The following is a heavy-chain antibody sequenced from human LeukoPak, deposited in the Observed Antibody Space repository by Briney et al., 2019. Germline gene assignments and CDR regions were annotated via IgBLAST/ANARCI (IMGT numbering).Heavy chain of an antibody. CDR2: INLSGST. CDR1: GGSFSGYY. D-gene: IGHD3-3*01. Sequence: SETLSLTCAVYGGSFSGYYWSWIRQPPGKGLEWIGEINLSGSTNYNPSLKSRVTISVDTSKNQFSLKLSSVTAADTAVYYCARAINYDFWSGYPKPHFDYWGQGTLVTVSS. J-gene: IGHJ4*02. CDR3: ARAINYDFWSGYPKPHFDY. V-gene: IGHV4-34*01.